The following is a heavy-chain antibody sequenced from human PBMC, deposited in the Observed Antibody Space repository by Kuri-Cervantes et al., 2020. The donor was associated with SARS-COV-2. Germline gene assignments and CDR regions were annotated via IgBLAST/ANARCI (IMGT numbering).Heavy chain of an antibody. J-gene: IGHJ3*02. CDR1: GYTFTSYD. D-gene: IGHD3-10*01. V-gene: IGHV1-8*03. CDR3: ARGGAHDAFDI. CDR2: MNPNSGNT. Sequence: TCKASGYTFTSYDINWVRQATGQGLEWMGWMNPNSGNTGYAQKFQGRVTITRNTSISTAYMELSSLRSEDTAVYYCARGGAHDAFDIWGQGTMVTVSS.